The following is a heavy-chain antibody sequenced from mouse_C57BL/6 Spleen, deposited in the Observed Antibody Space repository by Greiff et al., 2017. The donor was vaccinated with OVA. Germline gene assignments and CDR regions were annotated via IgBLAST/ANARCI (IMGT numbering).Heavy chain of an antibody. D-gene: IGHD2-5*01. J-gene: IGHJ4*01. CDR2: IDPEDGET. CDR1: GFNIKDYY. Sequence: VQLQQSGAELVKPGASVKLSCTASGFNIKDYYMHWVKQRTEQGLEWIGRIDPEDGETKYAPNFQGKATITADTSSNTAYLQLSSLTSEDTAVYYCVLYSNYGWAMDYWGQGTSVTVSS. CDR3: VLYSNYGWAMDY. V-gene: IGHV14-2*01.